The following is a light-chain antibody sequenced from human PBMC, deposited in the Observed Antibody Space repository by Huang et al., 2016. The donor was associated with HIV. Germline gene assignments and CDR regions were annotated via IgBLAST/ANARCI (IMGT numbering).Light chain of an antibody. CDR3: QQYGSSLYT. J-gene: IGKJ2*01. CDR2: GPS. Sequence: EVVLTQSPGTLSLSPGERATLSCRASQSINTYLAWFQQKPGQPPRLLVFGPSTRATGIPERFSGSGSGTDFTLTINGLEPEDFALYSCQQYGSSLYTVGQGTNLEIK. V-gene: IGKV3-20*01. CDR1: QSINTY.